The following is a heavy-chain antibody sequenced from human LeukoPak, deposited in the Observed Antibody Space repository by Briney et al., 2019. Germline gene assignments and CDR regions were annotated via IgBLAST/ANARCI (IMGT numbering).Heavy chain of an antibody. CDR2: MNPNSGNT. V-gene: IGHV1-8*03. Sequence: GASVNVSCKASGYTFTSYDINWVRQATGQGLEWMGWMNPNSGNTGYAQKFQGRVTITGNTSISTAYMELSSLRSEDTAVYYCARDQYDSSGYYYLDWGQGTLVTVSS. J-gene: IGHJ4*02. CDR3: ARDQYDSSGYYYLD. CDR1: GYTFTSYD. D-gene: IGHD3-22*01.